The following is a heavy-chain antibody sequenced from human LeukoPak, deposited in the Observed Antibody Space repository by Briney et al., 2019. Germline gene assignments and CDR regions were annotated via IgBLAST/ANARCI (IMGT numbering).Heavy chain of an antibody. D-gene: IGHD3-9*01. Sequence: SETLSLTCTLSRGCISSSSSFWGWIRQPPGKGLEWIGNIFYSGTTYYNPSLKSRVTISLDTSKNQFSLRLSSVTTADTAFYYCVRLPTGYPNWFDPWGQGTLVTVSS. V-gene: IGHV4-39*01. CDR1: RGCISSSSSF. CDR3: VRLPTGYPNWFDP. J-gene: IGHJ5*02. CDR2: IFYSGTT.